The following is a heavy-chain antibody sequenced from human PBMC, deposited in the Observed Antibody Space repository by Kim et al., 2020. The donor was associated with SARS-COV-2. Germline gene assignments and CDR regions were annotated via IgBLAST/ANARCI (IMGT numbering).Heavy chain of an antibody. V-gene: IGHV4-59*01. CDR1: GGSISSYY. Sequence: SETLSLTCTVSGGSISSYYWSWIRQPPGKGLEWIGYIYYSGSTNYNPSLKSRVTISVDTSKNQFSLKLSSVTAADTAVYYCARVRRYYSSNYYYYGMDVWGQGTTVTVSS. J-gene: IGHJ6*02. D-gene: IGHD4-4*01. CDR3: ARVRRYYSSNYYYYGMDV. CDR2: IYYSGST.